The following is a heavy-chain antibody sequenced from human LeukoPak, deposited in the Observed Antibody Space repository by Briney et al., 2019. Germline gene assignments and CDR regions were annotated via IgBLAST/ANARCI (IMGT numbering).Heavy chain of an antibody. J-gene: IGHJ3*01. D-gene: IGHD5-18*01. CDR2: IKKDGSEK. CDR1: GFTFSNYW. V-gene: IGHV3-7*01. CDR3: VRDGGRYSYASD. Sequence: GSLRLSCAASGFTFSNYWMSWVRQAPGKGLEWVANIKKDGSEKYYVDSVRGRFTISRDNAENSLHLQMIGLRAEDTAVYYCVRDGGRYSYASDWGQGTMVIVSS.